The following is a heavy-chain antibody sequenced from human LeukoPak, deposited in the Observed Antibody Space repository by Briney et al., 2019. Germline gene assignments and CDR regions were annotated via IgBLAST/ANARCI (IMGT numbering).Heavy chain of an antibody. D-gene: IGHD4-23*01. Sequence: PGGSLRLSCAAFGFTFSDHAMDWVRQAPGEGLEWVARCRGKTNSYTTEYAAPVKGRFTISRDDSKNSLYLQMNSLKTEDTAVYYCARDRGMVTLYWYFDLWGRGTLVTVSS. CDR1: GFTFSDHA. CDR2: CRGKTNSYTT. CDR3: ARDRGMVTLYWYFDL. V-gene: IGHV3-72*01. J-gene: IGHJ2*01.